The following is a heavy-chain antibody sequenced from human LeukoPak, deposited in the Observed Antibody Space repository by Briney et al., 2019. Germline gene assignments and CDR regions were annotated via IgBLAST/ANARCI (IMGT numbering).Heavy chain of an antibody. CDR2: ISSGGESP. J-gene: IGHJ4*02. D-gene: IGHD5-24*01. CDR1: GFIFSRYA. CDR3: AKKSRDGYNPFDY. V-gene: IGHV3-23*01. Sequence: PGGSLRLSCAASGFIFSRYAMSWVRQAPGKGLEWVCGISSGGESPYYADSVRGRFTISRDNSKNTLYLEINSLRAEDTAVYSCAKKSRDGYNPFDYLDQGTLVTVSS.